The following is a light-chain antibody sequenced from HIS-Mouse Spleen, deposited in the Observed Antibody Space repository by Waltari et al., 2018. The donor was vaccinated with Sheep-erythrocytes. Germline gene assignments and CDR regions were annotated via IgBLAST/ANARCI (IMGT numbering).Light chain of an antibody. CDR2: KAS. V-gene: IGKV1-5*03. J-gene: IGKJ1*01. Sequence: DTQMTPSPSTLSASLGDRATITCRASQGISSWLAWYQQKPGKAPKLLIYKASSLESGVPSRFSGSGSGTEFTLTISSLQPDDFATYYCQQYNSYWTFGQGTKVEIK. CDR1: QGISSW. CDR3: QQYNSYWT.